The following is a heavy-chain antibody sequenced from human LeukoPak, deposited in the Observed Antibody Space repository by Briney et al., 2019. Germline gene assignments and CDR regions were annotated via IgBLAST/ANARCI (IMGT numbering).Heavy chain of an antibody. V-gene: IGHV3-74*01. CDR3: ARHRGYSYGYRDY. CDR2: INSDGSST. CDR1: GFTFSSYW. Sequence: GGSLRLSCAASGFTFSSYWMHWVRQAPGKGLVWVSRINSDGSSTSYADSVKGRFTISRDNAKNTLYLQMNSLRAEDTAVYYCARHRGYSYGYRDYWGQGTLVTVSS. J-gene: IGHJ4*02. D-gene: IGHD5-18*01.